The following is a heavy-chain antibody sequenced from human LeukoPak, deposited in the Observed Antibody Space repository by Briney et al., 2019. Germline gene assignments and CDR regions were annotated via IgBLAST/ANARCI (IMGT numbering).Heavy chain of an antibody. CDR3: AKTIVIPIALGVFDY. D-gene: IGHD3-16*02. V-gene: IGHV3-23*01. Sequence: GGSLRLSCAASGFTFSSSAMSWVRQAPGKGLEWVSTISDNGGSTYCADSVKGRFTISRDNSKNTLYLQMNSLRAEDTAIYYCAKTIVIPIALGVFDYWGQGTLVTVSS. CDR2: ISDNGGST. J-gene: IGHJ4*02. CDR1: GFTFSSSA.